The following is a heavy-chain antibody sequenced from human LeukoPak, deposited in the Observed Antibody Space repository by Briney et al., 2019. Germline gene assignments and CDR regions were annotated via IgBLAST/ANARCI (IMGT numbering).Heavy chain of an antibody. D-gene: IGHD3-16*02. CDR2: IYDSGST. J-gene: IGHJ6*02. CDR3: ARDRGISFYYGMDV. CDR1: SDSLSSYY. Sequence: SETLSLTCAVHSDSLSSYYRTWIRQPPGKGLEWIGHIYDSGSTYYNPSLKSRVTISVDTSKNQFSLKLTSVTAADTAVYYCARDRGISFYYGMDVWGQGTTVTVS. V-gene: IGHV4-59*01.